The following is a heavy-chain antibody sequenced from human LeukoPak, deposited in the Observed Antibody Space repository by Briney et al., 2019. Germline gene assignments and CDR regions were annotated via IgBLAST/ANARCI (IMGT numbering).Heavy chain of an antibody. Sequence: GGSLRLSCAASGFTFSSYGMHWVRQAPGKGLEWVAFIRYDGSNKYYADSVKGRFTISRDNSKNTLYLQMNSLRAEDTAVYYCAKDRAPTTIFGVVTARFFDYWGQGTLVTVSS. V-gene: IGHV3-30*02. CDR3: AKDRAPTTIFGVVTARFFDY. D-gene: IGHD3-3*01. J-gene: IGHJ4*02. CDR2: IRYDGSNK. CDR1: GFTFSSYG.